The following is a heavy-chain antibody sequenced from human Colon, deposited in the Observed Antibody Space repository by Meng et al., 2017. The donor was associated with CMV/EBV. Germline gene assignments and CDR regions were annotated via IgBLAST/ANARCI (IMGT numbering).Heavy chain of an antibody. Sequence: GESLKISCAASGFTFSRYAMSWVRQPPGKGLEWVSFISGTAGVTQFIDSVKGRFTISRDHSKNTVYLQMNSLRAEDTAIYYCAASDTNGMYVDRIFWGQGTLVTVSS. J-gene: IGHJ4*02. CDR1: GFTFSRYA. CDR2: ISGTAGVT. D-gene: IGHD3-16*01. CDR3: AASDTNGMYVDRIF. V-gene: IGHV3-23*01.